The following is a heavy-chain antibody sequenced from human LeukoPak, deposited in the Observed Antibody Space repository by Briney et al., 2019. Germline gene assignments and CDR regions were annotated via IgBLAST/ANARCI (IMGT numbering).Heavy chain of an antibody. CDR3: ARQQGDYVDY. CDR1: GGSFSGYY. V-gene: IGHV4-34*01. D-gene: IGHD6-13*01. J-gene: IGHJ4*02. CDR2: INHSGST. Sequence: PSETLSLTCAVYGGSFSGYYWSWIRQPPGKGLEWIGEINHSGSTNYNPSLKSRVIISVDTSKNHFSLKLNSVTAADTAVYHCARQQGDYVDYWGQGILVTVSS.